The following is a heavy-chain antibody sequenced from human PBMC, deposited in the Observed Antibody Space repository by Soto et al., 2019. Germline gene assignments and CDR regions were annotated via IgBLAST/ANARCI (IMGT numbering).Heavy chain of an antibody. V-gene: IGHV3-33*01. Sequence: QVQLVESGGGVVQPGRSLRLSCAASGFTFSSYGMHWVRQAPGKGLEWVAVIWYDGSNKYYADSVKGRFTISRDNSKNPLYLQMNSLRAEDTAVYYCARGPATGGQREWFDYWGQGTLVTVSS. J-gene: IGHJ4*02. CDR1: GFTFSSYG. D-gene: IGHD5-12*01. CDR3: ARGPATGGQREWFDY. CDR2: IWYDGSNK.